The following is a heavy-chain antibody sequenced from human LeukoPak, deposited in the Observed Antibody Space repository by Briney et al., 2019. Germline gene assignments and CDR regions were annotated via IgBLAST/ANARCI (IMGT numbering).Heavy chain of an antibody. V-gene: IGHV4-30-2*01. CDR1: GGSISSGGYS. CDR3: ASSGYSYGSGAFDI. J-gene: IGHJ3*02. Sequence: TSETLSLTCAVSGGSISSGGYSWSWLRQPPGKGLEWIGYIYHSGSTYYNPSLKSRVTISVDRSKNQFSLKLSSVTAADTAVYYCASSGYSYGSGAFDIWGQGTMVTVSS. CDR2: IYHSGST. D-gene: IGHD5-18*01.